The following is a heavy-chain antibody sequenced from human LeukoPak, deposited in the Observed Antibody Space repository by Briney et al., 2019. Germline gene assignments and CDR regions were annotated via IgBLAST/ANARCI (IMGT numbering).Heavy chain of an antibody. CDR3: ARVPYDFWSGRHHYFDY. D-gene: IGHD3-3*01. CDR1: GGTFSSYA. Sequence: SVKVSCKASGGTFSSYAISWVRQAPGQGLEWMGGIIPIFGTANYAQKFQGRVTITADESTSTAYMELSSLGSEDTAVYYCARVPYDFWSGRHHYFDYWGQGTLVTVSS. J-gene: IGHJ4*02. V-gene: IGHV1-69*13. CDR2: IIPIFGTA.